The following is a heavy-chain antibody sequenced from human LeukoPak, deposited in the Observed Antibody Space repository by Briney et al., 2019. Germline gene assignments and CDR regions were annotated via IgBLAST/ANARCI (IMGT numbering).Heavy chain of an antibody. D-gene: IGHD1-14*01. CDR1: GFTVSSNY. Sequence: PGGSLRLSCAASGFTVSSNYMSWIRQAPGKGLEWVSYISSSGSTIYYADSVKGRFTISRDNAKNSLYLQMNSLRAEDTAVYYCARDHGPSTNDAFDIWGQGTMVTVSS. J-gene: IGHJ3*02. CDR2: ISSSGSTI. CDR3: ARDHGPSTNDAFDI. V-gene: IGHV3-11*01.